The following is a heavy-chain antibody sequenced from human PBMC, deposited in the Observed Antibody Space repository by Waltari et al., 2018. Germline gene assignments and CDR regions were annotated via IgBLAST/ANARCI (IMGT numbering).Heavy chain of an antibody. CDR3: ARDYNYKVDY. CDR2: SRRDGGTT. V-gene: IGHV3-74*01. Sequence: EVQLVESGGGSVQPGGSLRLSCAASGFTFSTYIMHWVRQSPGEGLVWGSRSRRDGGTTRDADSVKGRFTISRDNAKNTLYLEMNSLRVEDTAMYYCARDYNYKVDYWGQGVLVTVSS. CDR1: GFTFSTYI. D-gene: IGHD3-22*01. J-gene: IGHJ4*02.